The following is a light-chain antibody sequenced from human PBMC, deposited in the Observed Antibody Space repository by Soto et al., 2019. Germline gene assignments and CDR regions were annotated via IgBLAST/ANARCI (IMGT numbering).Light chain of an antibody. V-gene: IGLV6-57*04. CDR1: GGSIAANY. Sequence: NFMLSQPHSVSESPGKTVVISCTRSGGSIAANYMQWFQQRPGSAPTIVIYEDAHRPSGVPDRVSGSTDRSSNSASLTISGLRVEDEADYYCHSYDANNQVFGGGTKLTVL. CDR3: HSYDANNQV. J-gene: IGLJ2*01. CDR2: EDA.